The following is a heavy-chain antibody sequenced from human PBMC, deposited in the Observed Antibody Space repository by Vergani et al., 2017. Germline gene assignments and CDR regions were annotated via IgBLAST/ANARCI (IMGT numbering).Heavy chain of an antibody. CDR3: AREAPYYYDSSGYYYVGWFDP. CDR1: GYTFTGYY. Sequence: QVQLVQSGAEVKKPGASVKVSCKASGYTFTGYYMHWVRQAPGQGLERMGWINPNSGGTNYAQKFQGRVTMTRDTSISTAYMELSRLRSDDTAVYYCAREAPYYYDSSGYYYVGWFDPWGQGTLVTVSS. J-gene: IGHJ5*02. V-gene: IGHV1-2*02. D-gene: IGHD3-22*01. CDR2: INPNSGGT.